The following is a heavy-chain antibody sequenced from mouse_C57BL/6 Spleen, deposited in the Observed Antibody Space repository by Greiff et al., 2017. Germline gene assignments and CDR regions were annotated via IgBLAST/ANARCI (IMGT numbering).Heavy chain of an antibody. V-gene: IGHV5-17*01. D-gene: IGHD1-1*01. CDR3: ARRGTTVVATPYWYFDV. J-gene: IGHJ1*03. CDR2: ISSGSSTI. Sequence: EVKLVESGGGLVKPGGSLKLSCAASGFTFSDYGMHWVRQAPEKGLEWVAYISSGSSTIYYADTVKGRFTISRDNAKNTLFLQMTSLRSEDTAMYYCARRGTTVVATPYWYFDVWGTGTTVTVSS. CDR1: GFTFSDYG.